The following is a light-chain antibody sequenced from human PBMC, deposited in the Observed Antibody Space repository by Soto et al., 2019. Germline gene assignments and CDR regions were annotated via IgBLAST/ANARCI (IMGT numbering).Light chain of an antibody. J-gene: IGKJ5*01. CDR2: GAS. CDR3: QQRADWPIT. CDR1: QSVSSSY. V-gene: IGKV3D-20*02. Sequence: EIVLTHSPATLSLSPWEIATLSCRASQSVSSSYLAWYQQKPGQAPRLLIYGASSRATGIPARFSGSGSGTDFTLTISSLEPDDFAVYYCQQRADWPITFGQGTRLEIK.